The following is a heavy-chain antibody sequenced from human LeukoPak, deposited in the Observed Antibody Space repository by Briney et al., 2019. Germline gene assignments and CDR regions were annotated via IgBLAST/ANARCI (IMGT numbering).Heavy chain of an antibody. J-gene: IGHJ1*01. CDR1: RYTFSSYA. CDR2: ISGSGGST. V-gene: IGHV3-23*01. Sequence: GGSLRLSCAASRYTFSSYALSWVSQAPGKGLEWVSAISGSGGSTYYADSVKGRFTISRDNSKNTLYLQMNSLRAEDTAVYYCAKDPSSWYSEYFQHWGQGTLLTVSS. D-gene: IGHD6-13*01. CDR3: AKDPSSWYSEYFQH.